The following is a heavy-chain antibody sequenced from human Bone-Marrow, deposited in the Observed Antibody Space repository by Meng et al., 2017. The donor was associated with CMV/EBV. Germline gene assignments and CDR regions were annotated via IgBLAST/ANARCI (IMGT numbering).Heavy chain of an antibody. CDR1: GYTFTGYY. V-gene: IGHV1-2*02. Sequence: ASVKVSCKASGYTFTGYYMHWVRQAPGQGLEWMGWINPNSGGTNYAQKFQGRVTMTRDTSISTAYMELSRLRSDDTAVYYCAREEGVSSSSADPFDDWGQGTLVTSYS. CDR2: INPNSGGT. D-gene: IGHD6-6*01. CDR3: AREEGVSSSSADPFDD. J-gene: IGHJ4*02.